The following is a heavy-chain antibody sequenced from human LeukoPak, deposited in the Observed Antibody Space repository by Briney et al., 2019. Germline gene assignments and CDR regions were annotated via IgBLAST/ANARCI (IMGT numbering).Heavy chain of an antibody. V-gene: IGHV3-30-3*01. Sequence: PGGSLRLSCAASGFTFSSYAMHWVRQAPGKGLEWVAVISYDGSNKYYADSVKGRFTISRDNSKNTLYLQMNSLRAEDTAVYYCARFMVRGVMGFDYWGQGTPVTVSS. CDR2: ISYDGSNK. D-gene: IGHD3-10*01. J-gene: IGHJ4*02. CDR1: GFTFSSYA. CDR3: ARFMVRGVMGFDY.